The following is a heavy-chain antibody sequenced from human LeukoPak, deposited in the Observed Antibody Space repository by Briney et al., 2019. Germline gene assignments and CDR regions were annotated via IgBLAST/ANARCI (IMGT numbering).Heavy chain of an antibody. J-gene: IGHJ6*03. CDR1: GFTFSGSA. CDR3: TSPLAGLVIKSTGGYYMDV. V-gene: IGHV3-73*01. Sequence: GGSLRLSCAASGFTFSGSAMHWVRQASGKGLEWVGRIRSKANSYATAYAASVKGRFTISRDDSKNTAYLQMNSLKTEDTAVYYCTSPLAGLVIKSTGGYYMDVWGKGTTVTVSS. CDR2: IRSKANSYAT. D-gene: IGHD3-9*01.